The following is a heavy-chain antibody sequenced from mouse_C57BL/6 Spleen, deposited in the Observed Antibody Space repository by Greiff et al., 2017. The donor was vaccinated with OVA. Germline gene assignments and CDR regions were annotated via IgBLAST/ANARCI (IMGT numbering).Heavy chain of an antibody. J-gene: IGHJ2*01. Sequence: VMLVESGPELVKPGASVKLSCKASGYTFTSYDINWVKQRPGQGLEWIGWLYPRDGSTKYNEKFKGKATLTVDTSSSTAYMELHSLTSEDSAVYFGARDLLGSYFDYWGQGTTLTVSS. CDR3: ARDLLGSYFDY. V-gene: IGHV1-85*01. CDR1: GYTFTSYD. CDR2: LYPRDGST. D-gene: IGHD4-1*01.